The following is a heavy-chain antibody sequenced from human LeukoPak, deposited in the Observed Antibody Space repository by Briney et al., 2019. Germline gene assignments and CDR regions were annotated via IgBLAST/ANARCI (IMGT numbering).Heavy chain of an antibody. J-gene: IGHJ4*02. D-gene: IGHD1-26*01. CDR2: IWYDGTYK. V-gene: IGHV3-33*01. CDR3: ARSGISGSYYAY. Sequence: PGGSLRLSCAASGFTFSTYGMHWVRQAPGKGLEWVALIWYDGTYKYYVDSVKGRFTISRDNSKNTLYLQMNSLRAEDTAVYYCARSGISGSYYAYWGQGTLVTVSS. CDR1: GFTFSTYG.